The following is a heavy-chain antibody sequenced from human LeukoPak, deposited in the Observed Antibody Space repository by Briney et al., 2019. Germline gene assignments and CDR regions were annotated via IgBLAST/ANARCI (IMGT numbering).Heavy chain of an antibody. Sequence: SETLSPTCAVYGGSFSGYYWSWIRQPPGKGLEWIGEINHSGSTNYNPSLKSRVTISVDTSKNQFSLKLSSVTAADTAVYYCARGSLEMATIKFDYWGQGTLVTVSS. CDR1: GGSFSGYY. J-gene: IGHJ4*02. D-gene: IGHD5-24*01. CDR2: INHSGST. CDR3: ARGSLEMATIKFDY. V-gene: IGHV4-34*01.